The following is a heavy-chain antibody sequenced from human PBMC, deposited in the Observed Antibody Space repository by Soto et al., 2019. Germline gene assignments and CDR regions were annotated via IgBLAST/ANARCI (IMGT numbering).Heavy chain of an antibody. CDR1: GFTFSSYA. J-gene: IGHJ4*02. Sequence: GGSLRLSCSASGFTFSSYAMHWVRQAPGKGLEYVSAISSNGGSTYYADSVKGRFTISRDNSKNTLYLQMSSLRAEDTAVYYCVNSADTAMAYYFDYWGQGTLVTVSS. V-gene: IGHV3-64D*08. CDR2: ISSNGGST. CDR3: VNSADTAMAYYFDY. D-gene: IGHD5-18*01.